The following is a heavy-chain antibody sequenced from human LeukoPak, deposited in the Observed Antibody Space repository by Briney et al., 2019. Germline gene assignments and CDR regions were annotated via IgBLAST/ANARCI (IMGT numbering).Heavy chain of an antibody. CDR3: ARQVGPLVCSSRTRRYYYGIDG. CDR2: TYYSGST. V-gene: IGHV4-59*08. CDR1: GGSISSYY. Sequence: PSETLSLTCTVSGGSISSYYWSWIRQPPGKGLEWIGYTYYSGSTYYNPSLKSRVTISVDTSKNQFSLKLSSVTAADTAVYYCARQVGPLVCSSRTRRYYYGIDGWGQGTTVTASS. D-gene: IGHD2-2*01. J-gene: IGHJ6*02.